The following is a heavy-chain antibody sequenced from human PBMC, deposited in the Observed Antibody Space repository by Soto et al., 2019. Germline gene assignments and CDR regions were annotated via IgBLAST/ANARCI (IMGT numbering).Heavy chain of an antibody. CDR2: ISYDGSNK. J-gene: IGHJ6*02. Sequence: GGSLRLSCAASGFTFSSYGMHWVRQAPGKGLEWVAVISYDGSNKYYADSVKGRFTISRDNSKNTLYLQMNSLRAEDTAVYYCAKERPDYYYYGMDVWGQGTTVTVYS. CDR1: GFTFSSYG. V-gene: IGHV3-30*18. CDR3: AKERPDYYYYGMDV.